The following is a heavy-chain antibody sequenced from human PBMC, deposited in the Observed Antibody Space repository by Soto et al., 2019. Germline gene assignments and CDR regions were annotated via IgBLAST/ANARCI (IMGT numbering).Heavy chain of an antibody. Sequence: QVQLQESGPGLVKPSQTLSLTCTVSGGSISSNNYYWSWIRQPPGKGLEWIGYIYYSGSTYYNPSLQSRVTISVDTSKNQYSLKLSSVTAADTAVYYCAKFYGSGSTTFDYWGQGTLVTVSS. CDR1: GGSISSNNYY. J-gene: IGHJ4*02. D-gene: IGHD3-10*01. CDR3: AKFYGSGSTTFDY. CDR2: IYYSGST. V-gene: IGHV4-30-4*01.